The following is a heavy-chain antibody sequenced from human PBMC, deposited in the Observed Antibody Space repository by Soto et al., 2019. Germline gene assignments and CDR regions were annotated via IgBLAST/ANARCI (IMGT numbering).Heavy chain of an antibody. CDR1: GVSISSGNW. D-gene: IGHD3-10*01. CDR3: ARLVYDTRLNYMYFAF. J-gene: IGHJ4*02. CDR2: IFHDGTA. Sequence: SETLSLTCAVSGVSISSGNWWTCVRQTPQRGLEYVGQIFHDGTANYYPSFERRVAISVDTSKNQFSLKLTSVTAADTAIYFCARLVYDTRLNYMYFAFWGQGALFTVS. V-gene: IGHV4-4*02.